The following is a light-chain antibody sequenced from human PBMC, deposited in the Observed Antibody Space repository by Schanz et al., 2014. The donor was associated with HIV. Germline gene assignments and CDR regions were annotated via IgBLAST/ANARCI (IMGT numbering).Light chain of an antibody. J-gene: IGKJ1*01. V-gene: IGKV1-5*03. CDR3: QQYNNYRT. Sequence: DIQMTQSPSTLSASVGDRVTITCRASQSVNSWLAWYQQKPGKAPRLLIYRASNLKDGVPSRFSGSGSGTEFTLTISSLHPDDFATYYCQQYNNYRTFGQGTKVEIK. CDR1: QSVNSW. CDR2: RAS.